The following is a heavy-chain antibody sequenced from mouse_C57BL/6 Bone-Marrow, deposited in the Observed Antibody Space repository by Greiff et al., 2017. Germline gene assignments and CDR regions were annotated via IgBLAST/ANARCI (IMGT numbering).Heavy chain of an antibody. CDR3: GLYGNYWYFDV. CDR2: IYPGDGDT. Sequence: VKLMESGPELVKPGASVKISCKASGYAFSSSWMNWVKQRPGKGLEWIGRIYPGDGDTNYNGKFKGKATLTADKSSSTAYMQLSSLTSEDSAVYFCGLYGNYWYFDVWGTGTTVTVAS. V-gene: IGHV1-82*01. CDR1: GYAFSSSW. D-gene: IGHD2-10*02. J-gene: IGHJ1*03.